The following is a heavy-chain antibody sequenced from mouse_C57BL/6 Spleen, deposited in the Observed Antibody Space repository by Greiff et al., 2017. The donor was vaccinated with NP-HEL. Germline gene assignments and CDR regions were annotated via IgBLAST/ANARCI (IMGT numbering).Heavy chain of an antibody. CDR1: GYAFSSSW. Sequence: QVQLQQSGPELVKPGASVKISCKASGYAFSSSWMNWVKQRPGKGLEWIGRIYPGDGDTNYNGKFKGKATLTADKSSSTAYMQLSSLTSEDSAVYYCARRRYSDYWYIDVWGTGTTVTVSS. CDR2: IYPGDGDT. J-gene: IGHJ1*03. D-gene: IGHD2-12*01. V-gene: IGHV1-82*01. CDR3: ARRRYSDYWYIDV.